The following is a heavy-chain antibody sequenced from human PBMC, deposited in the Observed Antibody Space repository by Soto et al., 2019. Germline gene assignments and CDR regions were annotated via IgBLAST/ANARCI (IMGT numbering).Heavy chain of an antibody. D-gene: IGHD2-15*01. CDR3: AKVYIVVVVAATHYFDY. Sequence: GGPLRLSCAASGFTFSSHAISWVRQAPGKGLEWVSAISGSGGSTYYADSVKGRFTISRDNSKNTLYLQMNSLRAEDTAVYYCAKVYIVVVVAATHYFDYWGQGTLVTVSS. CDR2: ISGSGGST. J-gene: IGHJ4*02. CDR1: GFTFSSHA. V-gene: IGHV3-23*01.